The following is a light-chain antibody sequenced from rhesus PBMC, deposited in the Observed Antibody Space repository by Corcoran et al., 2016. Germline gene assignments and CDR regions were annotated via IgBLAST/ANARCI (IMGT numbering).Light chain of an antibody. Sequence: DIQMTQSPSSLSASVGDRVTLTCRASQGINNYLSWYQRKPGKAPKTLIYYASSLETGVPSRFSGSRSGTEYTLTISSLQPEDIATYYCQQYNNSPFTFGPGTKLDIK. CDR3: QQYNNSPFT. CDR2: YAS. CDR1: QGINNY. V-gene: IGKV1-66*01. J-gene: IGKJ3*01.